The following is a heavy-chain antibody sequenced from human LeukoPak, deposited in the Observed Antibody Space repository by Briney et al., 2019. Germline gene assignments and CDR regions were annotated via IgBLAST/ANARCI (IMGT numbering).Heavy chain of an antibody. V-gene: IGHV3-53*01. Sequence: GGSLSPSCAAPGFTVSSNYMSWFGQPPGKGLEWASFIYSDGSTYYADSVKGRFTISRDTSKNTLYLQMNSLRAEDTAVYFCARVVTGTTYLRLYYFDSWGQGTLVTVSS. J-gene: IGHJ4*02. D-gene: IGHD1-7*01. CDR2: IYSDGST. CDR1: GFTVSSNY. CDR3: ARVVTGTTYLRLYYFDS.